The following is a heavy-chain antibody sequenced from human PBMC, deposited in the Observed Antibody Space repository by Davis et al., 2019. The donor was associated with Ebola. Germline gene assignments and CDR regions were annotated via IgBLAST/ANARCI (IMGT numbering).Heavy chain of an antibody. CDR1: DFTVSNNY. CDR3: AKDLSFDFWSGYYYYGVDV. Sequence: GESLKISCAASDFTVSNNYMSWVRQAPGKGLEWVSIIYSGGSTYYADSVKGRFTISRDNSKNTLYLQMNSLRAEDTAVYYCAKDLSFDFWSGYYYYGVDVWGQGTTVTVSS. J-gene: IGHJ6*02. D-gene: IGHD3-3*01. CDR2: IYSGGST. V-gene: IGHV3-53*01.